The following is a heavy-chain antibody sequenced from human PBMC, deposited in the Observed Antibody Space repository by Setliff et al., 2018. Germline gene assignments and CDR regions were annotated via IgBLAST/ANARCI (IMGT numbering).Heavy chain of an antibody. D-gene: IGHD1-26*01. CDR3: ARTARSGSYHYYYMDV. CDR1: GFSISTSGMC. J-gene: IGHJ6*03. Sequence: SGPTLVNPTQTLTLTCTFSGFSISTSGMCVSWIRQSPGKALEWLARIDWDDDKYYSTSLKTRLTISKDTAKNQVVLTMTNMDSVDTATYYCARTARSGSYHYYYMDVWGKGTTVTVSS. CDR2: IDWDDDK. V-gene: IGHV2-70*11.